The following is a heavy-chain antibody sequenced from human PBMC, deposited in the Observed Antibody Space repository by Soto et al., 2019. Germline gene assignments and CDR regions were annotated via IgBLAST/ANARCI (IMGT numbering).Heavy chain of an antibody. CDR3: ARIRMLGIGVWGSYRQHYFDH. V-gene: IGHV1-8*01. Sequence: QVQLVQSGAEVKKPGASVKVSCKASGYTFTSYDINWVRQATGQGLEWMGWMNPNSGNTGYAQKFQGRVTMTRNTSISTAYMELSSLRSEDTAVYYCARIRMLGIGVWGSYRQHYFDHWGQGTLVTVSS. J-gene: IGHJ4*02. CDR1: GYTFTSYD. CDR2: MNPNSGNT. D-gene: IGHD3-16*02.